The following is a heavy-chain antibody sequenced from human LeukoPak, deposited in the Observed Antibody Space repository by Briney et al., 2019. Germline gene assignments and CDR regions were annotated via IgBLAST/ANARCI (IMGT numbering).Heavy chain of an antibody. CDR1: GFTFSSYS. V-gene: IGHV3-21*01. Sequence: GGSLRLSCAASGFTFSSYSMIWVRQAPGKGLDWVSPISRSSSYIYYADSVKGRFTISRDNSRNTLYLQMNSLRAEDTALYYCAKDGDTVSGTYYFDMDVWGKGTTVTISS. CDR3: AKDGDTVSGTYYFDMDV. CDR2: ISRSSSYI. D-gene: IGHD1-26*01. J-gene: IGHJ6*03.